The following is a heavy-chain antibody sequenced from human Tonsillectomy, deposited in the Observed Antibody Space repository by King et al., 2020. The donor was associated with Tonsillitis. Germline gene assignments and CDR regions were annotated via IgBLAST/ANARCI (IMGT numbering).Heavy chain of an antibody. CDR3: AGEDVDTPRPYYYYYGMDV. CDR2: ISYDGSIK. D-gene: IGHD5-18*01. CDR1: GFSFSNSA. V-gene: IGHV3-30-3*01. Sequence: VQLVESGGGVVQPGRSLRLSCAASGFSFSNSAIHWVRQAPGKGLEWVAVISYDGSIKYYTDSVKGRFTISRDNSKNTLFLQMNSLRPVDTAVYYCAGEDVDTPRPYYYYYGMDVWGQGTTVTVAS. J-gene: IGHJ6*02.